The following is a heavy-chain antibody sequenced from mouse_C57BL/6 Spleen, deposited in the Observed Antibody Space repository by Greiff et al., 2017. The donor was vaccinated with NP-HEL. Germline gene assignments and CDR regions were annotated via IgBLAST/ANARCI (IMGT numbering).Heavy chain of an antibody. CDR2: ISDGGSYT. CDR1: GFTFSSYA. V-gene: IGHV5-4*01. J-gene: IGHJ2*01. Sequence: DVQLQESGGGLVKPGGSLKLSCAASGFTFSSYAMSWVRQTPEKRLEWVATISDGGSYTYYPDNVKGRFTISRDNAKNNLYLQMSHLKSEDTAMYYCARDWDGVDYWGQGTTLTVSS. CDR3: ARDWDGVDY. D-gene: IGHD4-1*01.